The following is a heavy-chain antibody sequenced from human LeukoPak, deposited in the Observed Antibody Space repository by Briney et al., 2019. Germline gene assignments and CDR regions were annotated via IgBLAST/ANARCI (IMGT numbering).Heavy chain of an antibody. Sequence: ASVKVTCKASGYTFTGYYLHWVRQAPGQGLEWMGWINPNSGGTNYAPKFQGRVTMTRDTSTSTAYMELSRLRSDDTAVYYCARDPGSSWYFDNWGQGTLVTVSS. CDR1: GYTFTGYY. V-gene: IGHV1-2*02. J-gene: IGHJ4*02. D-gene: IGHD6-13*01. CDR2: INPNSGGT. CDR3: ARDPGSSWYFDN.